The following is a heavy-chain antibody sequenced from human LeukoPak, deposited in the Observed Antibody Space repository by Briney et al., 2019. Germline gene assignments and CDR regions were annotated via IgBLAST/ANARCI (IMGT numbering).Heavy chain of an antibody. CDR2: ISYDGTNK. Sequence: GGSLRLSCVASGFTFSSYTIHWVRQAPGKGLEWVALISYDGTNKYYADSVKGRFTISRDNSKNTLYLQMNSPRAEDTAVYYCARSPSSGSGTYFDYWGQGTLVTVSS. CDR1: GFTFSSYT. J-gene: IGHJ4*02. CDR3: ARSPSSGSGTYFDY. V-gene: IGHV3-30-3*01. D-gene: IGHD3-10*01.